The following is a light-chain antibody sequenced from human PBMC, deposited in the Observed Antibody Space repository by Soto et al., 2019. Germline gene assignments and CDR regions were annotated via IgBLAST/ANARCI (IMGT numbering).Light chain of an antibody. J-gene: IGLJ3*02. CDR3: ATWDDSLNGWV. CDR1: SSNIESNT. V-gene: IGLV1-44*01. Sequence: QSVLTQTPSASGTPGQRVTISCSGSSSNIESNTVNWYQQLPRAAPKLLIYSNDQRPSGVPDRFSGSKSDTSASLAISGLQSEDEADYYCATWDDSLNGWVFGGGTKVTVL. CDR2: SND.